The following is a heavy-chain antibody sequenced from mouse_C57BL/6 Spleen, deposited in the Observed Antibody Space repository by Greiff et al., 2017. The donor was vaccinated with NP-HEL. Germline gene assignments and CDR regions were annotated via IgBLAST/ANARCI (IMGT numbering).Heavy chain of an antibody. CDR1: GFTFSSYT. CDR2: ISGGGGNT. V-gene: IGHV5-9*01. D-gene: IGHD4-1*01. CDR3: ARRDWVLRYFDY. J-gene: IGHJ2*01. Sequence: EVQLVESGGGLVKPGGSLKLSCAASGFTFSSYTMSWVRQTPEKRLEWVATISGGGGNTYYPDSVKGRFTISRDNAKNTLYLQMSSLRSEDTALYYCARRDWVLRYFDYWGQGTTLTVSS.